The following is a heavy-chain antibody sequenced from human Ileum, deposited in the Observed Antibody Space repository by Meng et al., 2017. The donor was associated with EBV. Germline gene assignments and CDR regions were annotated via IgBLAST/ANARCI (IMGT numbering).Heavy chain of an antibody. V-gene: IGHV4-4*02. CDR2: TSHSGST. CDR3: ASSDYYRSDY. J-gene: IGHJ4*02. Sequence: QLSLPTAGPGLVKPSYTLPLTAAGSGGSISRSDWWSWVRQPPGKGLEWIGETSHSGSTNYSPSLKSRVTISLDKSKNQLSLKLNSVTAADTAVYYCASSDYYRSDYWGQGTLVTVSS. D-gene: IGHD3-22*01. CDR1: GGSISRSDW.